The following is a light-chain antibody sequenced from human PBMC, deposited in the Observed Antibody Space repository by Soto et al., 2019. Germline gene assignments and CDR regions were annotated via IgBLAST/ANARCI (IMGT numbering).Light chain of an antibody. CDR1: QSVSSN. J-gene: IGKJ3*01. Sequence: EIVMTQSPVTLSVSPGERATLSCRSSQSVSSNVAWYQQRPGQAPRLLIYATSTRATGIPARFSGSGSGTEFTLTISSLQSEDFAVSYCQQYNQWPLFTFGPGTKVDMK. CDR2: ATS. V-gene: IGKV3-15*01. CDR3: QQYNQWPLFT.